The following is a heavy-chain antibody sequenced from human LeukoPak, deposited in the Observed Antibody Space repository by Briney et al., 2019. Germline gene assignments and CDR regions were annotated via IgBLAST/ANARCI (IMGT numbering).Heavy chain of an antibody. CDR3: ARDPIVVVVAALYYYYGMDV. CDR2: ISAYNGNT. V-gene: IGHV1-18*04. CDR1: GYTFTSYG. J-gene: IGHJ6*04. Sequence: GASVKVSCKASGYTFTSYGISWVRQAPGQGLEWMGWISAYNGNTNYAQKLQGRVTMTTDTSTSTAYMELRSLRSDDTAVYYCARDPIVVVVAALYYYYGMDVWGKGTTVTVSS. D-gene: IGHD2-15*01.